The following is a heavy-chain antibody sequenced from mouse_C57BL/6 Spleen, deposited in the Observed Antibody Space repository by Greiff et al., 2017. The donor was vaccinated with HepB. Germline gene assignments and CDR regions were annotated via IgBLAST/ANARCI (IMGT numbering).Heavy chain of an antibody. CDR3: ARRGYDYNYFDY. J-gene: IGHJ2*01. CDR1: GFTFSDYY. D-gene: IGHD2-4*01. Sequence: EVMLVESGGGLVQPGGSLKLSCAASGFTFSDYYMYWVRQTPEKRLEWVAYISNGGGSTYYPDTVKGRFTISRDNAKNTLYLQMSRLKSEDTAMYYCARRGYDYNYFDYWGQGTTLTVSS. CDR2: ISNGGGST. V-gene: IGHV5-12*01.